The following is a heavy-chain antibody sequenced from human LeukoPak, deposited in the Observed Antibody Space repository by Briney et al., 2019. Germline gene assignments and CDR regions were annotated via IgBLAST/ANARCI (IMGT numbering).Heavy chain of an antibody. CDR1: GYTFSSYA. Sequence: GGSLRLSCAASGYTFSSYAMHWVRQAPGKGLEWVAVISYDGSNKYYADSVKGRFTISRDNSKNTLYLQMNSLRAEDTAVYYCARGQWLAYDYWGQGTLVTVPS. D-gene: IGHD6-19*01. CDR2: ISYDGSNK. J-gene: IGHJ4*02. CDR3: ARGQWLAYDY. V-gene: IGHV3-30*04.